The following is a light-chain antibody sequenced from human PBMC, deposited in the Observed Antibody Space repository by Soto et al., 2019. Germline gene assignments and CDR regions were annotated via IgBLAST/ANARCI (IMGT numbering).Light chain of an antibody. V-gene: IGKV3-15*01. CDR3: QQYNSWPPRDS. CDR2: GAS. CDR1: QSVSSN. Sequence: EIEMTQSPATLSVSPGERTTLSCRASQSVSSNLAWYQQKPGQAPRLLIYGASTRATGIPVRFSGSGYGTDFTLTNTSLQSEDFAVYYCQQYNSWPPRDSFGQGTDLKIK. J-gene: IGKJ2*01.